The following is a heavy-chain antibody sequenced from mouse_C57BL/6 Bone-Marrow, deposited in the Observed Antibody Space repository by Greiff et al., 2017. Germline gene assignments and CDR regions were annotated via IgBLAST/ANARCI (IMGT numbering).Heavy chain of an antibody. CDR1: GFTFSDYG. J-gene: IGHJ3*01. Sequence: LVESGGGLVKPGGSLKLSCAASGFTFSDYGMHWVRQAPEKGLEWVAYISRGSSTIYYADTVKGRFTISGDNAKNTLSLQMTSLRSEDTAMYYGARNGLLLWDLAWLAYWGQGTLVTVSA. CDR3: ARNGLLLWDLAWLAY. CDR2: ISRGSSTI. V-gene: IGHV5-17*01. D-gene: IGHD2-1*01.